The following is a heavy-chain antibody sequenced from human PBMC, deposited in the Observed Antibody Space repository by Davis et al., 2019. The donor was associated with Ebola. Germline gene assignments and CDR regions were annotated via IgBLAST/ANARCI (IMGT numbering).Heavy chain of an antibody. V-gene: IGHV3-30*18. CDR2: ISYDGSNK. Sequence: GESLKISCAASGFTFSSYGMHWVRQAPGKGLEWVAVISYDGSNKYYAGSVKGRFTISRDNSKNTLYLQMNSLRAEDTAVYYCANDYGSGSYSKYYGMDVWGQGTTVTVSS. CDR1: GFTFSSYG. D-gene: IGHD3-10*01. J-gene: IGHJ6*02. CDR3: ANDYGSGSYSKYYGMDV.